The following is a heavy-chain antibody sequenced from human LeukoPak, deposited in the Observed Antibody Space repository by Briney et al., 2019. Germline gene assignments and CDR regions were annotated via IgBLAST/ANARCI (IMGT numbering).Heavy chain of an antibody. CDR3: AKDRPGGFDY. CDR2: ISWNSGTI. D-gene: IGHD3-10*01. CDR1: GFTFDNYA. J-gene: IGHJ4*02. V-gene: IGHV3-9*01. Sequence: GGSLRLSCAASGFTFDNYAMHWVRRAPGKGLEWVSGISWNSGTIGYADSVKGRFTISRDSAKNSLYLQMNSLRAEDTALYYCAKDRPGGFDYWGQGTLVTVSP.